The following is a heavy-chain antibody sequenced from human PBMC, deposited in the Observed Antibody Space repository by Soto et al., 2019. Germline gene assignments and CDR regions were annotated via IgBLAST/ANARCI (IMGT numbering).Heavy chain of an antibody. J-gene: IGHJ6*01. Sequence: QVQLVQSGAEVKKPGSSVKVSCKASGGTFSSYSISWVRQAPGQGLEWMGGSIPIFRTANYAQKFQGRVTITADESTSTVYMELSSLRSEDTAVYYCARGGQHRQTSYNYEMDVWGQGTTVSVSS. CDR1: GGTFSSYS. D-gene: IGHD6-13*01. V-gene: IGHV1-69*01. CDR2: SIPIFRTA. CDR3: ARGGQHRQTSYNYEMDV.